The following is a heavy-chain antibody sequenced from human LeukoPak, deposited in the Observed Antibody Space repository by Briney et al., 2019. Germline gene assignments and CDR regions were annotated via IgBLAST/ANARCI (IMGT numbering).Heavy chain of an antibody. J-gene: IGHJ4*02. Sequence: PGGSLRLSCAAPGFSFSGSAVSRVRQAPGKGLEWLSVISGSGGSTYYADSVKGRFTISRDNAKNSLYLQMNSLRAEDTAVYYCARHTRDDSTKLLRYYFDYWGQGTLVTVSS. CDR2: ISGSGGST. CDR3: ARHTRDDSTKLLRYYFDY. CDR1: GFSFSGSA. D-gene: IGHD2/OR15-2a*01. V-gene: IGHV3-23*01.